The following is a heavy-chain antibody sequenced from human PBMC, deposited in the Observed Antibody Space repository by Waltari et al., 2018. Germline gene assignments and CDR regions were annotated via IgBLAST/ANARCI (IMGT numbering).Heavy chain of an antibody. CDR2: INPDGSST. V-gene: IGHV3-74*01. D-gene: IGHD3-9*01. CDR3: TTDLTGYSDY. J-gene: IGHJ4*02. CDR1: GFTFSHNW. Sequence: EVQLVESGGGLLQPGGSLRLSCAASGFTFSHNWMHWVRQPPGKGLVGVSGINPDGSSTSCADSVKGRFTIARDNAKNTLYMQMNSLRAEDTAVYYCTTDLTGYSDYWGQGTLVTVSS.